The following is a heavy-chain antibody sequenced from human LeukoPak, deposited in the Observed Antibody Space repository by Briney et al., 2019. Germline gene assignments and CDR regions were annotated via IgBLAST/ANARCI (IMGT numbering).Heavy chain of an antibody. CDR3: VRLGGNDSDY. CDR1: GFTFSDYS. CDR2: IRSNGGGT. J-gene: IGHJ4*02. D-gene: IGHD1-26*01. Sequence: GASLRLSCSASGFTFSDYSMHWVRQAPGKGLEYVSAIRSNGGGTNYADSVKGRFTISRDNSKNTLYLQMSSLRVEDTAVYYCVRLGGNDSDYWGQGTLVTVSS. V-gene: IGHV3-64D*06.